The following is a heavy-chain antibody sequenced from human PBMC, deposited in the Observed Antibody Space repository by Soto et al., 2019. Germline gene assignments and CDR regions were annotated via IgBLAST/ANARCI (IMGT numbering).Heavy chain of an antibody. CDR1: GFIFRTYA. CDR3: VKDRSDTWSFDY. J-gene: IGHJ4*02. Sequence: GGSLRLSCAASGFIFRTYAMTWVRQAPGKGLEWVSSIRGPSIGTYYADSVKGRFIISRDNSRKMLYLQMNSLRPDDTAVYYCVKDRSDTWSFDYWGQGTLVTVSS. CDR2: IRGPSIGT. V-gene: IGHV3-23*01. D-gene: IGHD2-8*02.